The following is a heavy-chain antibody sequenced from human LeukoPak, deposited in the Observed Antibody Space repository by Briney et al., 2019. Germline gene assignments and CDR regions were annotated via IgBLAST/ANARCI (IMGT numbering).Heavy chain of an antibody. CDR3: AREESSGYYYVYYFAY. Sequence: ASVKVSCKASGYTFTGYYMHWVRQAPGQGLEWMGWINPNSGGTNYAQKFQGRVAMTRDTSISTAYMELSRLRSDDTAVYYCAREESSGYYYVYYFAYWGQGTLVTVSS. V-gene: IGHV1-2*02. J-gene: IGHJ4*02. CDR1: GYTFTGYY. CDR2: INPNSGGT. D-gene: IGHD3-22*01.